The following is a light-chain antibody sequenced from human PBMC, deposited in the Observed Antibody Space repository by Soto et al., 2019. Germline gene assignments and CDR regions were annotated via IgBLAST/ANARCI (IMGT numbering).Light chain of an antibody. CDR2: DAS. J-gene: IGKJ4*01. V-gene: IGKV3-11*01. Sequence: EIVLTQSPATLSLSPGERAALSCSASQGVGRFLAWYQQKPGQAPRLLIYDASNRATGIPARFSGSGSETDFTLAIDNLEPEDFALYYCQQRGGWPLTFGGGTKVEIK. CDR3: QQRGGWPLT. CDR1: QGVGRF.